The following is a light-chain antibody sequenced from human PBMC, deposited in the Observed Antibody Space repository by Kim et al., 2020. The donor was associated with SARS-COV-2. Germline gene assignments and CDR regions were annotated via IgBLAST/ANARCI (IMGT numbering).Light chain of an antibody. CDR1: SLRSYY. V-gene: IGLV3-19*01. CDR2: DKN. Sequence: SSELTQDPAVSVALGQTVRITCHGDSLRSYYATWYQQKPGQAPVLVIYDKNSRPSGIPARFSASYSGNTAFLTITGAQAGDDAVYYFNSRERGVNHVIFG. J-gene: IGLJ2*01. CDR3: NSRERGVNHVI.